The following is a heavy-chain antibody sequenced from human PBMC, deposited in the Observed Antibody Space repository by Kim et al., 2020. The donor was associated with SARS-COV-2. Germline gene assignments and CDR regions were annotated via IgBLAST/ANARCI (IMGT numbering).Heavy chain of an antibody. D-gene: IGHD6-13*01. CDR3: ARAIAAAGTFYYYYGMDV. V-gene: IGHV1-18*01. CDR1: GYTFTSYG. Sequence: ASVKVSCKASGYTFTSYGISWVRQAPGQGLEWMGWISAYNGNTNYAQKLQGRVTMTTDTSTSTAYMELRSLRSDDTAVYYCARAIAAAGTFYYYYGMDVWGQVTTVTVSS. CDR2: ISAYNGNT. J-gene: IGHJ6*02.